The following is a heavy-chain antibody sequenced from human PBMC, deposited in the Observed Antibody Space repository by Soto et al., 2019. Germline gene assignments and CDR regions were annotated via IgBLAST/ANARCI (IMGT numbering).Heavy chain of an antibody. Sequence: QVQLVQSGAEVKKPGSSVKVSCKASGDTFNNYVVNWVRQAPGQGLEWLGGILPIFATANYAQKFRGRVTITADKSTRTAYMELTSLRSEDTAVYYCAGRCDSTTCLGHFDYWGQGTLVTVAS. CDR3: AGRCDSTTCLGHFDY. CDR1: GDTFNNYV. J-gene: IGHJ4*02. D-gene: IGHD2-2*01. V-gene: IGHV1-69*06. CDR2: ILPIFATA.